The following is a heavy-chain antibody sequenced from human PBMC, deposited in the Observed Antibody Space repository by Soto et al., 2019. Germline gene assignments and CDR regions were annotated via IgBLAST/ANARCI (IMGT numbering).Heavy chain of an antibody. V-gene: IGHV3-33*01. J-gene: IGHJ3*02. CDR1: GFTFSSYG. Sequence: GGSLRLSCAASGFTFSSYGMHWVRQAPGKGLEWVAVIWYDGSNKYYADSVKGRFTISRDNSKNTLYLQMNSLRAEDTAVYYCARGEGGYAYDAFDIWGQGTMVTVSS. CDR2: IWYDGSNK. D-gene: IGHD5-12*01. CDR3: ARGEGGYAYDAFDI.